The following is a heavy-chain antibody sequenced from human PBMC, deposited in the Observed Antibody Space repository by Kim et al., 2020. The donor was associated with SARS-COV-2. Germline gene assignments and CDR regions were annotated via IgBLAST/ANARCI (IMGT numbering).Heavy chain of an antibody. CDR2: ISVDGRDI. CDR1: GFTFRRSF. V-gene: IGHV3-30*18. D-gene: IGHD7-27*01. Sequence: GGSLRLSCAASGFTFRRSFLPLVLPSPGKCLEWVSVISVDGRDIYYADSVKGRFTISRDNSKNRLYLQMSSLEAEDTAVYYCAKELWGSGEFDSWGQGTLVTLSS. J-gene: IGHJ4*02. CDR3: AKELWGSGEFDS.